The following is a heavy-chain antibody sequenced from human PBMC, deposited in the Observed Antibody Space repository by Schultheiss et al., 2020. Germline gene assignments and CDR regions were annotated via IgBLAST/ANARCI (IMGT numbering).Heavy chain of an antibody. D-gene: IGHD5-24*01. CDR1: GFTVSSNY. CDR2: IKSKADGGTT. Sequence: GGSLRLSCAASGFTVSSNYMSWVRQAPGKGLEWVGRIKSKADGGTTDYAAPVKGRFTISRDDSKNTLYLQMNSLKTEDTAVYYCTTDLVEMATIPWGQGTLVTVSS. V-gene: IGHV3-15*01. CDR3: TTDLVEMATIP. J-gene: IGHJ5*02.